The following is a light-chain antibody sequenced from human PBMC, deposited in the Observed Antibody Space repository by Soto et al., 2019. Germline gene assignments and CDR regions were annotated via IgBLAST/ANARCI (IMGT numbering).Light chain of an antibody. CDR2: SSS. Sequence: DSQVTRSRSTLSASVGDRVTITCRASQSISSWLAWCQQKPGKAPKRLIYSSSNLQSGVPSRFSGSGSGTEFILTISSLQPEDSATYYCLQHHSFPRTFGQRTKV. CDR3: LQHHSFPRT. J-gene: IGKJ1*01. CDR1: QSISSW. V-gene: IGKV1-5*01.